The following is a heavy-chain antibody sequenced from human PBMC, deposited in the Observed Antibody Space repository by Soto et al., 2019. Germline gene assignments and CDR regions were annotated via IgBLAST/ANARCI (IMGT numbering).Heavy chain of an antibody. V-gene: IGHV1-69*01. D-gene: IGHD5-18*01. CDR2: IIPIFGTA. Sequence: QVQLVQSGAEVKKPGSSVKVSCKASGGTFSSYAISWVRQAPGQGLEWMGGIIPIFGTANYAQKFQGRVTITADESTSPAYMELSSLRSEDKAVYYCARSFWGGYSYGYNFLDYWGQGTLVTVSS. J-gene: IGHJ4*02. CDR1: GGTFSSYA. CDR3: ARSFWGGYSYGYNFLDY.